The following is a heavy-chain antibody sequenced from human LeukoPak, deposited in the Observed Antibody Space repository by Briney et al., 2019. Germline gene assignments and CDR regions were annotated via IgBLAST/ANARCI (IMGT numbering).Heavy chain of an antibody. CDR3: AKGGIGRITIFGVVIDPLDV. J-gene: IGHJ6*04. CDR1: GFTFSSYA. D-gene: IGHD3-3*01. V-gene: IGHV3-23*01. CDR2: ISGSGGST. Sequence: GGSLRLSWAASGFTFSSYAMSWVRQAPGKGLEWVSAISGSGGSTYYADSVKGRFTISRDNSKNTLYLQMNSLRAEDTAVYYCAKGGIGRITIFGVVIDPLDVWGKGTTVTVSS.